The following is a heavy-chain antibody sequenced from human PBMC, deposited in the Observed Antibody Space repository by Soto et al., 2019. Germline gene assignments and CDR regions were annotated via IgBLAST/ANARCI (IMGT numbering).Heavy chain of an antibody. V-gene: IGHV1-18*01. CDR3: ARERQGGYEY. D-gene: IGHD5-12*01. CDR2: IAVHSGST. Sequence: ASVKVSCKASGYTFSNFGITWVRQAPGQGLQWMGWIAVHSGSTKFVQDLQGRVSMTTDTSTSTAYMELRNLRSDDTAVYYCARERQGGYEYWGQGTLVTVSS. CDR1: GYTFSNFG. J-gene: IGHJ4*02.